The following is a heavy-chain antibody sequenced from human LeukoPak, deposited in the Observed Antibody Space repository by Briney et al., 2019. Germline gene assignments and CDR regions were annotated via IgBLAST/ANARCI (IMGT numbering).Heavy chain of an antibody. CDR2: ISGSGGST. CDR3: ANFRIAAAGGDYYFDY. D-gene: IGHD6-13*01. J-gene: IGHJ4*02. Sequence: GGSLRLSCAAPGFTFSSYAMSWVRQAPGKGLEWVSAISGSGGSTYYADSVKGRFTISRDNSKNTLYLQMNSLRAEDTAVYYCANFRIAAAGGDYYFDYWGQGTLVTVSS. V-gene: IGHV3-23*01. CDR1: GFTFSSYA.